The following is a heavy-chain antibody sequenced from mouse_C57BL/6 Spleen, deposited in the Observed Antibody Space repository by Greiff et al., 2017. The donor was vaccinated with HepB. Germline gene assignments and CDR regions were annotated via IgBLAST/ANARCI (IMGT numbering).Heavy chain of an antibody. CDR1: GYTFTSYW. V-gene: IGHV1-53*01. D-gene: IGHD2-2*01. CDR2: INPSNGGT. Sequence: VQLQQPGTELVKPGASVKLSCKASGYTFTSYWMHWVKQRPGQGLEWIGNINPSNGGTNYNEKFKSKATLTVDKSSSTAYMQLSSLTSEDSAVYYCVRGAYGYFYAMDYWGQGTSVTVSS. J-gene: IGHJ4*01. CDR3: VRGAYGYFYAMDY.